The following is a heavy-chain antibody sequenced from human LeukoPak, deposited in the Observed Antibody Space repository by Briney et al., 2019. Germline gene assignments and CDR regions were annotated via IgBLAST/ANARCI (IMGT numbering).Heavy chain of an antibody. Sequence: GRSLRLSCAASVFTFSNYGMHWVRQAPGKGLEWVAVISYEESDKYYAHSVKGRFTISSENSKNTLYLYINSLRHKDTHVYYCVKEVVAATHAAYYGMDVWGQGTTVTVSS. J-gene: IGHJ6*02. CDR1: VFTFSNYG. D-gene: IGHD2-15*01. CDR2: ISYEESDK. V-gene: IGHV3-30*18. CDR3: VKEVVAATHAAYYGMDV.